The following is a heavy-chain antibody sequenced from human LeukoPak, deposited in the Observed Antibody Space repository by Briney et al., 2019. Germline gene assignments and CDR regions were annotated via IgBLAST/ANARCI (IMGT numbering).Heavy chain of an antibody. CDR2: IHHTGST. D-gene: IGHD3-22*01. J-gene: IGHJ5*02. V-gene: IGHV4-59*01. CDR1: GGSISAYY. Sequence: SETLSLTCTVSGGSISAYYWTWIRQPPGKGLEWIGCIHHTGSTDHNPSLKSRVTISVDTSKNHFSLKPSSVTAADTAVYYCASDYGSGGYYFAWGQGTLVTVSS. CDR3: ASDYGSGGYYFA.